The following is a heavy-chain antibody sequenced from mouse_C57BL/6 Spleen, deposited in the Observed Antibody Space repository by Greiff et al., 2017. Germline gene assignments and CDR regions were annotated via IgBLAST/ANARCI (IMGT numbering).Heavy chain of an antibody. CDR2: INPNNGGT. J-gene: IGHJ3*01. Sequence: FQLQQSGPELVKPGASVKIPCKASGYTFPDYNMDWVKQSHGKSLEWIGDINPNNGGTIYNQKFKGKATLTVDKSSSTAYMELRSLTSEDTAVYYCARNHYYGIGAYWGQGTLVTVSA. CDR3: ARNHYYGIGAY. CDR1: GYTFPDYN. V-gene: IGHV1-18*01. D-gene: IGHD1-1*01.